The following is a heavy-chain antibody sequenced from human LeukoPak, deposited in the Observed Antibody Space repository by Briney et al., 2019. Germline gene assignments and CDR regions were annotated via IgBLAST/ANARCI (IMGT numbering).Heavy chain of an antibody. D-gene: IGHD4-17*01. J-gene: IGHJ6*03. CDR1: GGSISSSSYY. V-gene: IGHV4-39*07. CDR3: ASSPPSLRPYYMDV. Sequence: SETLSLTCTVSGGSISSSSYYWGWIRQPPGKGLEWIGSIYYSGSTYYNPSLKSRVTISVDTSKNQFSLKLSSVTAADTAVYYCASSPPSLRPYYMDVWGKGTTVTISS. CDR2: IYYSGST.